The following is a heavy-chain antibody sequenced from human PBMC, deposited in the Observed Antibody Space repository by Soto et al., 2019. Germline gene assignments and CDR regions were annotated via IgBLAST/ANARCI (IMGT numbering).Heavy chain of an antibody. CDR1: GFSFNRYG. D-gene: IGHD6-6*01. CDR3: ARDAFRIVARLFDH. J-gene: IGHJ4*02. CDR2: IWYDGSNK. V-gene: IGHV3-33*01. Sequence: QVQLVESGGGVVQPGRSLRLSCVVSGFSFNRYGMHWVRQAPGKGLEWVALIWYDGSNKFYADSVKGRFTISRDTSKNTLYLQMNSLRVEDTAVYYCARDAFRIVARLFDHWGQGTLVTVSS.